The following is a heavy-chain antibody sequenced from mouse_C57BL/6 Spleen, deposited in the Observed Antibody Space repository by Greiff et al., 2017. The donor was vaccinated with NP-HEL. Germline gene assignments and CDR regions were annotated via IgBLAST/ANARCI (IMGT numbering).Heavy chain of an antibody. CDR3: AREDYDEGAWFAY. D-gene: IGHD2-4*01. V-gene: IGHV5-4*01. CDR2: ISDGGSYT. CDR1: GFTFSSYA. Sequence: EVMLVESGGGLVKPGGSLKLSCAASGFTFSSYAMSWVRQTPEKRLEWVATISDGGSYTYYPDNVKGRFTISRDNAKNNLYLQMSQLKSEDTAMYYCAREDYDEGAWFAYWGQGTLVTVSA. J-gene: IGHJ3*01.